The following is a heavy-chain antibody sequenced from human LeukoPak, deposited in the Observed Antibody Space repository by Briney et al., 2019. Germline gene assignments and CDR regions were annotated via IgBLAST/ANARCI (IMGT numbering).Heavy chain of an antibody. Sequence: GGSLRLSCEASGFTFSSYSMNWVRQAPGKGLEWVSSISSSSYIYYADSVKGRFTISRDNAKNSLYLQMNSLRAEDTAVYYCARGATMIVPDYWGQGTLVTVSS. D-gene: IGHD3-22*01. CDR3: ARGATMIVPDY. CDR1: GFTFSSYS. CDR2: ISSSSYI. V-gene: IGHV3-21*01. J-gene: IGHJ4*02.